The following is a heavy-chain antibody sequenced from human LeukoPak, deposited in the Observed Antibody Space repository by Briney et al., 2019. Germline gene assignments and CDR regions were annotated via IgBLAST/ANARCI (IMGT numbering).Heavy chain of an antibody. CDR3: ARDISDYYDSSGYSDAFDI. CDR2: IYYSGST. CDR1: GGSISSGDYY. V-gene: IGHV4-30-4*01. J-gene: IGHJ3*02. Sequence: SETLSLTCTVSGGSISSGDYYWSWIRQPPGKGLEWIGYIYYSGSTYYNPSLKSRVTISVDTSKNQFSLKLSSVTAADTAVYYCARDISDYYDSSGYSDAFDIWGQGTMVTVSS. D-gene: IGHD3-22*01.